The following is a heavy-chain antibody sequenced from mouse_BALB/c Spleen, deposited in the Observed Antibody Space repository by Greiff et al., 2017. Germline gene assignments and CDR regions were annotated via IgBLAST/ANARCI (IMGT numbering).Heavy chain of an antibody. D-gene: IGHD1-1*01. CDR3: ARPGTLDY. CDR2: INPSTGYT. V-gene: IGHV1-7*01. CDR1: GYTFTSYW. Sequence: QVQLQQSGAELAKPGASVKMSCKASGYTFTSYWMHWVKQRPGQGLEWIGYINPSTGYTEYNQKFKDKATLTADKSSSTAYMQLSSLTSEDSAVYYCARPGTLDYWGQGTTLTVSS. J-gene: IGHJ2*01.